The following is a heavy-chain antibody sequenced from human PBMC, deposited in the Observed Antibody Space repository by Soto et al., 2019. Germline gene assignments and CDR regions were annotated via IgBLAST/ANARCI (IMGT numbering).Heavy chain of an antibody. J-gene: IGHJ4*02. CDR2: FDPEDGET. D-gene: IGHD1-26*01. CDR3: ATVGTYSGSYYYY. Sequence: XSVKVSCQVSGYTLTELSMHWVRQAPGKGLEWMGGFDPEDGETVYAQKFQGRVTMTEDTSTDTAYMELSSLRSEDTAVYYCATVGTYSGSYYYYWGQGTLVTVSS. CDR1: GYTLTELS. V-gene: IGHV1-24*01.